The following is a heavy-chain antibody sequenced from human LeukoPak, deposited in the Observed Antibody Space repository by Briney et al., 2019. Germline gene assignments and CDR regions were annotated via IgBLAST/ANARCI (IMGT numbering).Heavy chain of an antibody. D-gene: IGHD3-22*01. CDR2: ISAYNGNT. V-gene: IGHV1-18*01. Sequence: ASVKVSCKASGYTFTSYGISWVRQAPGQGLEWMGWISAYNGNTNYAQKLQGRVTMTRDMSTSTVYMELSSLRSEDTAVYYCAKEGNYYDTSSYYFDYWGQGTLVTVSS. CDR1: GYTFTSYG. CDR3: AKEGNYYDTSSYYFDY. J-gene: IGHJ4*02.